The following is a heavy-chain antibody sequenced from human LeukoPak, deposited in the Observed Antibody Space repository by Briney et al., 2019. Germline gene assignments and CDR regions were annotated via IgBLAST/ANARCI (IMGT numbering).Heavy chain of an antibody. V-gene: IGHV1-2*02. CDR3: ARTFASYYLSGLDY. CDR1: GYNFSGHY. Sequence: ASVKVSCKASGYNFSGHYIHWVRQAPGQGLEWMGWINPNSGSTNSAQKFQVRVTMTRDTSITAAYMELSSLRSDDTAVYYCARTFASYYLSGLDYWGQGTLVTVSS. CDR2: INPNSGST. J-gene: IGHJ4*02. D-gene: IGHD1-26*01.